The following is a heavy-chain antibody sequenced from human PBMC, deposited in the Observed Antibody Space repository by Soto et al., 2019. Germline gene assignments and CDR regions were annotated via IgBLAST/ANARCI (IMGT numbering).Heavy chain of an antibody. J-gene: IGHJ5*02. CDR1: GDSIGGVGY. CDR2: ISSSGST. Sequence: TLSLTCTVSGDSIGGVGYWSWIRQFPGRGLEWIGCISSSGSTYYNPARNNRISLSLDTSQNQFSLKLLSVTAADTAIYYCARSGVTGIVIPSHWFDPWCQGTLVTVSS. D-gene: IGHD2-21*02. V-gene: IGHV4-31*03. CDR3: ARSGVTGIVIPSHWFDP.